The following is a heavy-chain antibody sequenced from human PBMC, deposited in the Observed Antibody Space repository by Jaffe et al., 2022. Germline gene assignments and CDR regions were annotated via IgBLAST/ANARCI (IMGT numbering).Heavy chain of an antibody. J-gene: IGHJ6*03. CDR3: AKVAESWGSYYYYMDV. Sequence: EIQLLESGGGLVQPGGSLRLSCTASGFSFSFYAMSWVRQAPGKGLEWVSGISGSDDSSDYADSVKGRFTISRDNSKKMLFLQMSSLRAEDTAVYYCAKVAESWGSYYYYMDVWGKGTTVTVSS. V-gene: IGHV3-23*01. D-gene: IGHD3-16*01. CDR1: GFSFSFYA. CDR2: ISGSDDSS.